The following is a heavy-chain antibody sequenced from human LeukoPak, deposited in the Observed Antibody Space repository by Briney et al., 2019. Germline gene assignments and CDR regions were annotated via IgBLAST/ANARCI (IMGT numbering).Heavy chain of an antibody. D-gene: IGHD5-18*01. J-gene: IGHJ3*02. CDR2: INPSGGST. V-gene: IGHV1-46*01. CDR3: ATAYNYGRDAFDI. Sequence: ASVKVSCKASGYXFTSYYIHWVRQAPGQGLEWMGIINPSGGSTSYAQKFQGRVTMTRDTSTSTVYMELSSLRSEDTVVYYCATAYNYGRDAFDIWGQGTMVTVSS. CDR1: GYXFTSYY.